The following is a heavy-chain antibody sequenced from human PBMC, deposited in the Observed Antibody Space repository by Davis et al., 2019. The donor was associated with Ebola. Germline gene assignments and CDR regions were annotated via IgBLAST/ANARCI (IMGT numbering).Heavy chain of an antibody. CDR2: ISSSSSYI. Sequence: GESLKISCAASGFTFSSYSMNWVRQAPGKGLEWVSSISSSSSYIYYADSVKGRFTISRDNAKNSLYLQMNSLRAEDTAVYYCARDPYSSSSFLYYGMDVWGQGTTVTVSS. CDR3: ARDPYSSSSFLYYGMDV. J-gene: IGHJ6*02. V-gene: IGHV3-21*01. CDR1: GFTFSSYS. D-gene: IGHD6-6*01.